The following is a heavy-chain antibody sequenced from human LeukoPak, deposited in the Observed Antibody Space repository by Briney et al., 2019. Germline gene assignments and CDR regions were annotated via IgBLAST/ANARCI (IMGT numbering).Heavy chain of an antibody. J-gene: IGHJ5*02. CDR3: ARGFRPVGVVIIPGWFDP. Sequence: SVKVSCKASGGTFSSYAISWVRQAPGQGLEWMGGIIPIFGTANYAQKFQGRVTITTDESTSTAYMELSSLRSEDTAVYYCARGFRPVGVVIIPGWFDPWGQGTLVTVSS. CDR2: IIPIFGTA. V-gene: IGHV1-69*05. CDR1: GGTFSSYA. D-gene: IGHD3-3*01.